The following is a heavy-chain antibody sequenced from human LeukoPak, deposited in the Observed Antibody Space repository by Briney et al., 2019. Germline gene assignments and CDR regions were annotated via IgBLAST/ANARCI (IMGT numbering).Heavy chain of an antibody. D-gene: IGHD2-15*01. CDR3: ARQRGLGSWSFDY. V-gene: IGHV4-39*01. CDR2: IFYRGNT. J-gene: IGHJ4*02. CDR1: GGSISSSSYY. Sequence: SETLSLTCTVSGGSISSSSYYWGWIRQPPGKGLDWIASIFYRGNTHYNPSLQSRVTISVHTSKNQFSLNLNSVTAADTAVYYCARQRGLGSWSFDYWGQGTLVTVSS.